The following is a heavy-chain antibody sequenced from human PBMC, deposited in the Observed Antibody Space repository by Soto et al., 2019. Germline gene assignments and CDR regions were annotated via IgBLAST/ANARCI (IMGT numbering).Heavy chain of an antibody. CDR2: INHSGST. J-gene: IGHJ5*02. Sequence: SETLSLTCAVYGGSFSGYYWSWIRQPPGKGLEWIGEINHSGSTNYNPSLKSRVTISVDTSKNQFSLKLSSVTAADTAVYYCASQYGGYGWFDTWGQGTPVTVSS. D-gene: IGHD2-15*01. V-gene: IGHV4-34*01. CDR3: ASQYGGYGWFDT. CDR1: GGSFSGYY.